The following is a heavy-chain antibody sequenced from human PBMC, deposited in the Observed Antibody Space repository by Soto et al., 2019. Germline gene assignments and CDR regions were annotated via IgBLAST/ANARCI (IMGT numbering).Heavy chain of an antibody. J-gene: IGHJ4*02. Sequence: ASVKVSCKASGYTFTSYGISWVRQAPGQGLEWMGWISAYNGNTNYAQKLQGRVTMTTDTSTSTAYMELRSLRSDDTAVYYCARDFPHYGDYLGDFDYWGQGTLVTVSS. CDR1: GYTFTSYG. V-gene: IGHV1-18*01. CDR3: ARDFPHYGDYLGDFDY. D-gene: IGHD4-17*01. CDR2: ISAYNGNT.